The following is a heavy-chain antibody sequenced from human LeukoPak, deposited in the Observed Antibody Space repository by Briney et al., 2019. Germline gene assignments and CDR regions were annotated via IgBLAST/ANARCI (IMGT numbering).Heavy chain of an antibody. Sequence: GGSLRLSCAASGFTFSDYYMSWIRQAPGKGLEWVSYISSSGSTIYYADSVKGLFTISRDNAKNSLYLQMNSLRAEDTAVYYCARDLMITFGGVIAAGDYWGQGTLVTVSS. CDR2: ISSSGSTI. D-gene: IGHD3-16*02. CDR1: GFTFSDYY. V-gene: IGHV3-11*04. CDR3: ARDLMITFGGVIAAGDY. J-gene: IGHJ4*02.